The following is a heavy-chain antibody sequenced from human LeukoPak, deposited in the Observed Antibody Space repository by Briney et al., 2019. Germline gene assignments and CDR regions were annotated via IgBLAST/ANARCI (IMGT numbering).Heavy chain of an antibody. CDR3: ARVVEMATITVDY. Sequence: SETLSLTCAVYGGSFNGYYWSWIRQPPGKGLEWIGEINHSGSTNYNPSLKSRVTISVDTSKNQFSLKLSSATAADTAVYYCARVVEMATITVDYWGQGTLVTVSS. CDR1: GGSFNGYY. CDR2: INHSGST. D-gene: IGHD5-24*01. V-gene: IGHV4-34*01. J-gene: IGHJ4*02.